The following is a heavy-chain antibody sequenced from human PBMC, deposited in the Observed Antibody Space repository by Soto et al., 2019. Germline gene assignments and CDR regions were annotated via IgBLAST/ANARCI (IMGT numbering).Heavy chain of an antibody. CDR3: TRDQPITP. CDR1: GFTFADYT. CDR2: IRGKGYGGTA. Sequence: GGSLRLSCAVAGFTFADYTITWLRQAPGKGQEWVGFIRGKGYGGTADYAASVKGRFTISRDDSKSIAYLQMNSLKTEDTAVYFCTRDQPITPWGQGTMVTVSS. D-gene: IGHD3-10*01. J-gene: IGHJ3*01. V-gene: IGHV3-49*03.